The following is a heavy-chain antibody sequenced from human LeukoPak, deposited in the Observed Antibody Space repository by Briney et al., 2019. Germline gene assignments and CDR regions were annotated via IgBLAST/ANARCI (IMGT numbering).Heavy chain of an antibody. CDR1: GFTFSNYW. Sequence: PGGSLRLSCAASGFTFSNYWMHWVRQVPGKGLVWVSRINSDGRSTSYADSVKGRFTIPRDNAKNTLYLQMNSLRAEDTAVYYCARDIALAGPNAFDIWGQGTMVTVSS. J-gene: IGHJ3*02. CDR3: ARDIALAGPNAFDI. V-gene: IGHV3-74*01. CDR2: INSDGRST. D-gene: IGHD6-19*01.